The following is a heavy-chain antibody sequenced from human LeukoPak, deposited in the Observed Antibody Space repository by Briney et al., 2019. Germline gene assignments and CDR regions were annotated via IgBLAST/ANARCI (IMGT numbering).Heavy chain of an antibody. CDR3: ARKDEQQLNGGGYFQH. CDR2: INHSGST. Sequence: PSETLSLTCAVYGGSFSGYNWSWIRQPPGKGLEWIGEINHSGSTNYNPSLKSRVTIPVDTSKNQFSLKLSSVTAADTAVYYCARKDEQQLNGGGYFQHWGQGTLVTVSS. J-gene: IGHJ1*01. D-gene: IGHD6-13*01. CDR1: GGSFSGYN. V-gene: IGHV4-34*01.